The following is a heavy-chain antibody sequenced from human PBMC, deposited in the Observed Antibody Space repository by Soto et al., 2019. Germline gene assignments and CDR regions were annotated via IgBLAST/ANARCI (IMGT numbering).Heavy chain of an antibody. Sequence: QVQLQESGPGLVKPSETLSLTCTVSGGSISSYYWSWIRQPPGKGLEWIGYIYYSGSTNYNPSLKLRVTLSVDTSKNQFSRRRSSLTAADTAVYYCARHEAVAGDLDYWGQGTLVTVSS. V-gene: IGHV4-59*08. CDR3: ARHEAVAGDLDY. CDR2: IYYSGST. J-gene: IGHJ4*02. CDR1: GGSISSYY. D-gene: IGHD6-19*01.